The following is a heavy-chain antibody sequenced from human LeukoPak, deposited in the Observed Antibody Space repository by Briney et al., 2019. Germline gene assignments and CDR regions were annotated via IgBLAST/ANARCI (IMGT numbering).Heavy chain of an antibody. V-gene: IGHV1-2*02. CDR1: GYTFTGYY. CDR2: INPNSGGT. Sequence: ASVKVSCKASGYTFTGYYMHWVRQAPGQGLEWMGWINPNSGGTNYAQKFQGRVTMTRDTSISTAYMELSRLRSEDTAVYYCARGLGAQGSSWYEPNWFDPWGQGTLVTVSS. CDR3: ARGLGAQGSSWYEPNWFDP. J-gene: IGHJ5*02. D-gene: IGHD6-13*01.